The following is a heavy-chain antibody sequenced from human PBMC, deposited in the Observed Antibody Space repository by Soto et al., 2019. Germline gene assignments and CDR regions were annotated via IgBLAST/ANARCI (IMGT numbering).Heavy chain of an antibody. Sequence: DVQLVESGGGVVQPGGSLRLSCAASGLSFNIYWMHWVRQVPGKGLVWLARINSDGSHTIYVDSVKGRFTISRDNAKNTVFLQMDSLRDEDMGVYYCAGGMAGLDVWGQGTTVTVSS. J-gene: IGHJ6*02. CDR1: GLSFNIYW. CDR2: INSDGSHT. V-gene: IGHV3-74*01. CDR3: AGGMAGLDV.